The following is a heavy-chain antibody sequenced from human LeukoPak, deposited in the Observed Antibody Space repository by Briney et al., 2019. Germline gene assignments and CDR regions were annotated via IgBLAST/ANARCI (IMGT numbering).Heavy chain of an antibody. CDR3: AKDAGYYGSGSPFDY. Sequence: GGSLRLSCAASGFTFSSYGMHWVRQAPGKGLEWVAVISYDGSNKYYADSVKGRFTISRDNSKNTLYLQMNSLRAEDTAVYYCAKDAGYYGSGSPFDYWGQGTLVTVSS. J-gene: IGHJ4*02. CDR2: ISYDGSNK. V-gene: IGHV3-30*18. D-gene: IGHD3-10*01. CDR1: GFTFSSYG.